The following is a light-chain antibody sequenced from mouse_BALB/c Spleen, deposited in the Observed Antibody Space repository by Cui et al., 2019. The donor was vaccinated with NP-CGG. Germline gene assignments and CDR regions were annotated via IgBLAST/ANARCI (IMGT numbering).Light chain of an antibody. J-gene: IGLJ1*01. CDR2: GTN. Sequence: QAVVTQESALTTSPGETVTLTCRSNTGAVTTNNFANWVQEKPGHLFTGLIGGTNNRAPGVPARFSGSLIGDKAALTITGAQTEDEAIYFCALWYSNHWVFGGGTKLTVL. CDR3: ALWYSNHWV. CDR1: TGAVTTNNF. V-gene: IGLV1*01.